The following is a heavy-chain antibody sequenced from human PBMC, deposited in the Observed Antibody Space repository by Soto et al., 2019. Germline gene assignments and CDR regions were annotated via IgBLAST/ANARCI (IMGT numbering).Heavy chain of an antibody. J-gene: IGHJ4*02. CDR1: GFTFSSYA. D-gene: IGHD2-15*01. V-gene: IGHV3-23*01. CDR2: ISGSGGST. CDR3: AKDGGGYCSGGSCYDSNFDY. Sequence: GGSLRLSCAASGFTFSSYAMSWVRQAPGKGLEWVSAISGSGGSTYYADSVKGRFTISRDNSKNTLYLQMNSLRAEDTAVYYCAKDGGGYCSGGSCYDSNFDYWGQGTLVTVSS.